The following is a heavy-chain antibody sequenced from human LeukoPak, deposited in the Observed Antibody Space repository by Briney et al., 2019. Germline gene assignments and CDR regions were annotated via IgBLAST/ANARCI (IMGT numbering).Heavy chain of an antibody. Sequence: ASVKVSCKASGYTFTSYGISWVRQAPGQGLEWMGWISAYNGNTNYAQKLQGRVTMTTDTSTSTAYMGLRSLRSDDTAVYYCAREGTISGYVWFDPWGQGTLVTVSS. D-gene: IGHD5-12*01. CDR3: AREGTISGYVWFDP. CDR2: ISAYNGNT. J-gene: IGHJ5*02. V-gene: IGHV1-18*01. CDR1: GYTFTSYG.